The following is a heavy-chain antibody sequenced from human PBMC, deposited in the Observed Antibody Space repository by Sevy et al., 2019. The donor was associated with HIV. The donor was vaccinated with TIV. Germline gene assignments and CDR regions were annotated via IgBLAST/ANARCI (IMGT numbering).Heavy chain of an antibody. CDR2: IIPIFDTT. Sequence: ASLKVSCKASGGTFSTYAINWVRQAPGQGLEWMGGIIPIFDTTNYTQKFQGRVTINVDKSTSTAYMELSSLRSDDTAVYYCARLYSNRYFWFDPWGQGTLVTVSS. J-gene: IGHJ5*02. V-gene: IGHV1-69*06. CDR3: ARLYSNRYFWFDP. D-gene: IGHD1-26*01. CDR1: GGTFSTYA.